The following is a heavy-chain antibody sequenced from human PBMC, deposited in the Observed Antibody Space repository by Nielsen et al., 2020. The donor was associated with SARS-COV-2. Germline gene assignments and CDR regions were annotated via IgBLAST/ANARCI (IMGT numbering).Heavy chain of an antibody. J-gene: IGHJ3*02. V-gene: IGHV1-69*13. CDR2: IIPIFGTA. CDR3: ARDLISGVYASPEAFDI. D-gene: IGHD2-8*01. CDR1: GYTFTSYG. Sequence: SVKVSCKASGYTFTSYGISWVRQAPGQGLEWMGGIIPIFGTANYAQKFQGRVTITADESTSTAYMELSSLRSEDTAVYYCARDLISGVYASPEAFDIWGQGTMVTVSS.